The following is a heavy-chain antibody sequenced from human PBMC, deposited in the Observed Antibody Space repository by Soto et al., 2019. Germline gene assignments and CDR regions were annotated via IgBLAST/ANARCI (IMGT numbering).Heavy chain of an antibody. D-gene: IGHD3-9*01. J-gene: IGHJ3*02. Sequence: SETLSLTCTVSGGSISSSSYYWGWIRQPPGKGLEWIGSIYYSGSTYYNPSLKSRVTISVDTSKNQFSLQLSSVTAADTAVYYCVFFRGYYDILNPLDICGQGTMVT. V-gene: IGHV4-39*01. CDR2: IYYSGST. CDR1: GGSISSSSYY. CDR3: VFFRGYYDILNPLDI.